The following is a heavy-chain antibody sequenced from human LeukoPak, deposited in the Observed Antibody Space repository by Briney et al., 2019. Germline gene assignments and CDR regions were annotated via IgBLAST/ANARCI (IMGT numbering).Heavy chain of an antibody. V-gene: IGHV4-31*03. CDR2: IYYSGST. CDR3: ASLPRSLSRDGYNLRVY. D-gene: IGHD5-24*01. Sequence: SETLSLTCTVSGGSISSGGYYWSWIRQHPGKGLEWIGYIYYSGSTYYNPSLRTRVTISVDTSKNQFSLKLSSVTAADTAVYYCASLPRSLSRDGYNLRVYWGQGTLVTVSS. CDR1: GGSISSGGYY. J-gene: IGHJ4*02.